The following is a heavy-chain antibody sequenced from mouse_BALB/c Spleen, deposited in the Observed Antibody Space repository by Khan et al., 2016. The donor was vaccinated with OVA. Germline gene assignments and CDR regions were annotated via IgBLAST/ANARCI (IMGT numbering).Heavy chain of an antibody. Sequence: EVELVESGGGLVKPGGSLKLSCAASGFTFSNYAMSWVRQSPENRLQLVASISSGHSTYYPDRVKGRFTISRDNARNILYLQMSSLRSEDTAMYYCARDYWFAYWGQGTLGTVSA. CDR2: ISSGHST. J-gene: IGHJ3*01. V-gene: IGHV5-6-5*01. CDR1: GFTFSNYA. CDR3: ARDYWFAY.